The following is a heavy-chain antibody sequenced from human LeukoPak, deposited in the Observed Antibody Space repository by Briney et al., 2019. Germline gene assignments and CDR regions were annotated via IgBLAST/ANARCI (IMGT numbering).Heavy chain of an antibody. J-gene: IGHJ3*02. D-gene: IGHD2-2*01. CDR2: ISGSGGST. V-gene: IGHV3-23*01. CDR3: ARQYCSSTSCYGAGDAFDI. Sequence: GGSLRLSCAASGFTFSSYAMSWVRQAPGKGLEWVSAISGSGGSTYYADSVKGRFTISRDNSKNTLYLQMNSLRAEDTAVYYCARQYCSSTSCYGAGDAFDIWGQGTMVTVSS. CDR1: GFTFSSYA.